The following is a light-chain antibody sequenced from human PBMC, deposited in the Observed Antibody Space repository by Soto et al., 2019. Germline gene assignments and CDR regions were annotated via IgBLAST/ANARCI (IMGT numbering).Light chain of an antibody. CDR2: RNN. Sequence: QSVLTQPPSASGTPGQRVTISCSGSSSNIGSNSVYWYQQLPGTAPKLLIYRNNERPSGVPDRFSGSKSGTSASLAISGLRSEDEADYHCAAWDDSLSGLWVFGGGTKLTVL. CDR3: AAWDDSLSGLWV. V-gene: IGLV1-47*01. CDR1: SSNIGSNS. J-gene: IGLJ3*02.